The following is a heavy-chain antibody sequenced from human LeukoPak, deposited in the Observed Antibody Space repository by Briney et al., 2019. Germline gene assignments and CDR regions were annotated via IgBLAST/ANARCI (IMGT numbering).Heavy chain of an antibody. CDR3: ARDGLLWFGELFDY. J-gene: IGHJ4*02. D-gene: IGHD3-10*01. V-gene: IGHV1-3*01. Sequence: GASVKVSCKASGYAFTSYAMHWVRQAPGQRLEWMGWINAGNGNTKYSQKVQGRVTITRDTSASTAYMELSSLRSEDTAVYYCARDGLLWFGELFDYWGQGTLVTVSS. CDR1: GYAFTSYA. CDR2: INAGNGNT.